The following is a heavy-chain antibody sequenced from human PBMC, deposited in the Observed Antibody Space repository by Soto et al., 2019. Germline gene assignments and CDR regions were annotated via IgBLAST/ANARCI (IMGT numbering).Heavy chain of an antibody. V-gene: IGHV3-30*18. CDR3: AKGNVGYYGSAMDY. D-gene: IGHD3-10*01. CDR1: GFIFSSYG. CDR2: MSYDGTEK. Sequence: GGSLRLSCAASGFIFSSYGMHWVRQAPGKGLEWVAVMSYDGTEKYHADSVKGRFTISRDNSKSTLYLQMNSLRTEDTAVYYCAKGNVGYYGSAMDYWGQGTPVTVSS. J-gene: IGHJ4*02.